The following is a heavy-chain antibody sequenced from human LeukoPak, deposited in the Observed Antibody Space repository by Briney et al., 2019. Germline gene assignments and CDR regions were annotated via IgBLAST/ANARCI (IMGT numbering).Heavy chain of an antibody. CDR3: ARQRRSESYWGEHFDY. Sequence: SQTLSLTCTVSGVSIRTTNYYWAWIRQPPGKGLEWLGSMSHSGSAYYNPSLKSPVSISADTSKNQFSLKVGAVTAADTAVYYCARQRRSESYWGEHFDYWGQGTLLTVSS. CDR1: GVSIRTTNYY. V-gene: IGHV4-39*01. J-gene: IGHJ4*02. CDR2: MSHSGSA. D-gene: IGHD1-26*01.